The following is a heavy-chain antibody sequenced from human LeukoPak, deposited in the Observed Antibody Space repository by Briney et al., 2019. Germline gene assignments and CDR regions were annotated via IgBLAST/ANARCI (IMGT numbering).Heavy chain of an antibody. D-gene: IGHD2-15*01. V-gene: IGHV1-69*13. CDR2: IIPIFGTA. Sequence: GASVKVSCKASGGTFSSYAISWVRQAPGQGLEWMGGIIPIFGTANYAQKFQGRVTITADESTSTAYMELSSLRSEDTAVYYCASYCSGGSCYGYYFDYWGQGTLVTVTS. CDR3: ASYCSGGSCYGYYFDY. J-gene: IGHJ4*02. CDR1: GGTFSSYA.